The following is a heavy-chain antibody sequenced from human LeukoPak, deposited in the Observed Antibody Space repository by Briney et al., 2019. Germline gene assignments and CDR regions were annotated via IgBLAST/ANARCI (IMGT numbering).Heavy chain of an antibody. CDR1: GYTFTSYG. CDR3: ARVGYSYGYGWFDP. Sequence: ASVKVSCKASGYTFTSYGISWGRQAPGQGLEGRGWISAYNGNTNYAQKLQGRVTMTTDTSTSTAYMELRSLRSDDTAVYYCARVGYSYGYGWFDPWGQGTLVTVSS. V-gene: IGHV1-18*01. J-gene: IGHJ5*02. CDR2: ISAYNGNT. D-gene: IGHD5-18*01.